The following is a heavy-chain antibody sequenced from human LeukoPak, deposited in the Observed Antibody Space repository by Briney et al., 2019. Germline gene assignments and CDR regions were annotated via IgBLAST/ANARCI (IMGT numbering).Heavy chain of an antibody. Sequence: PGGSLRLSCAASGFTFSSYGMHWVRQAPGKGLEWVAFIRYDGSNKYYADSVKGRFTISRDNSKNTLYLQMNSLRAEDTAVYYCAKDLGGPNYPLQHWGQGTLVTVSS. J-gene: IGHJ1*01. CDR1: GFTFSSYG. D-gene: IGHD1-7*01. CDR2: IRYDGSNK. V-gene: IGHV3-30*02. CDR3: AKDLGGPNYPLQH.